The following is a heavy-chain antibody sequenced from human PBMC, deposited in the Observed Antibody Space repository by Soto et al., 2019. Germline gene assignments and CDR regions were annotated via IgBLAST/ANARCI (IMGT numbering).Heavy chain of an antibody. CDR3: ARTGYTYYPPVPY. CDR1: GFTFTNYW. D-gene: IGHD5-18*01. J-gene: IGHJ4*02. Sequence: EVQLVESGGGSVQPGGSLRLSCAASGFTFTNYWMHWVRQAPGKGLVWVSRINSDGSSTNYADSVKGRVTISRDNTKNTLYLQMNSQRAEDTAVHYCARTGYTYYPPVPYWGQGTLVTVSS. V-gene: IGHV3-74*01. CDR2: INSDGSST.